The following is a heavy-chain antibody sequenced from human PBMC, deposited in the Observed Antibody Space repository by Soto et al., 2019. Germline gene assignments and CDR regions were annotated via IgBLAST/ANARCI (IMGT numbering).Heavy chain of an antibody. CDR3: ARHIVVVTATPVAYGMDV. V-gene: IGHV5-51*01. CDR2: ISPGDSHT. Sequence: GESLKISSKGSGYNFINYWIAWVRQMPGRGLEWMGIISPGDSHTKYSPSFQGQVTISADKSISTAYLQWSSLKASDTAMYYCARHIVVVTATPVAYGMDVWGQGTTVTVSS. CDR1: GYNFINYW. J-gene: IGHJ6*02. D-gene: IGHD2-21*02.